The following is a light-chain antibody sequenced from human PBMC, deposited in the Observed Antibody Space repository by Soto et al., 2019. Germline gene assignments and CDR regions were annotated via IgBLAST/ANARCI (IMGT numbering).Light chain of an antibody. CDR3: GSYTSSSTRV. CDR2: EVS. J-gene: IGLJ3*02. CDR1: SSDLGGYNY. V-gene: IGLV2-14*01. Sequence: QSALTQPASVSGSPGQSITISCTGTSSDLGGYNYVSWYQQHPGKAPNLMIYEVSNRPSGVSNRFSGSKSGNTASLIISGLLAEDEADYYCGSYTSSSTRVFGGGTKVTVL.